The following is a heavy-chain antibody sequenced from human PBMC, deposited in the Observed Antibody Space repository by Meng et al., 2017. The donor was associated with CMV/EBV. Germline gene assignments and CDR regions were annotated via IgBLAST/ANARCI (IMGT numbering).Heavy chain of an antibody. CDR1: GFTFSDYY. Sequence: GESLKISCAASGFTFSDYYMSWIRQAPGKGLEWVSYISSSGSTIYYADSVKGRFTISRDNAKNSLYLQMNSLRAADTAVYYCARDLGHCSSTSCSDYWGQGTLVTVSS. CDR3: ARDLGHCSSTSCSDY. CDR2: ISSSGSTI. J-gene: IGHJ4*02. V-gene: IGHV3-11*01. D-gene: IGHD2-2*01.